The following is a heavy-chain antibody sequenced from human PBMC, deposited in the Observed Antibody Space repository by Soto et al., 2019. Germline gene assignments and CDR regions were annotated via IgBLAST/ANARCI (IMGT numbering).Heavy chain of an antibody. CDR2: INPSGGST. Sequence: ASVKVSCKASGYTFTSYYMHWVRQAPGQGLEWMGIINPSGGSTSYAQKFQGRVTMTRDTSTSTVYMELSSLRSEDTAVYYCARGGRIAVTEPPYFDCWGQGTLVTVSS. CDR3: ARGGRIAVTEPPYFDC. J-gene: IGHJ4*02. D-gene: IGHD6-19*01. CDR1: GYTFTSYY. V-gene: IGHV1-46*01.